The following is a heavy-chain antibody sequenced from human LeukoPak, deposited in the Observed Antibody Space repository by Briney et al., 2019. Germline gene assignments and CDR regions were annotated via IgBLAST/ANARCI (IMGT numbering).Heavy chain of an antibody. D-gene: IGHD3-9*01. CDR1: GFDFTTYA. CDR2: ISWNSGSI. J-gene: IGHJ4*02. V-gene: IGHV3-23*01. CDR3: AKERVDWRYFDY. Sequence: GGSLRLSCAASGFDFTTYAMSWVRQAPGKGLEWVSGISWNSGSIGYADSVKGRFTISRDNSKNTLYLQMNSLRAEDTAVYYCAKERVDWRYFDYWGQGTLVTVSS.